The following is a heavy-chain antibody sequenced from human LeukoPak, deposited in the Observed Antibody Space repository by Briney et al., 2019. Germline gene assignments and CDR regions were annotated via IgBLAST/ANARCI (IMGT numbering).Heavy chain of an antibody. CDR3: ARDSSAVADY. J-gene: IGHJ4*02. D-gene: IGHD6-19*01. Sequence: ASVRVSCKASGYTFTSYYMHWVRQAPGQGLEWMGIINPSGGSTSYAQKFQGRVTMTRDMSTSTAYMELRSLRSDDTAVYYCARDSSAVADYWGQGTLVTVSS. V-gene: IGHV1-46*01. CDR2: INPSGGST. CDR1: GYTFTSYY.